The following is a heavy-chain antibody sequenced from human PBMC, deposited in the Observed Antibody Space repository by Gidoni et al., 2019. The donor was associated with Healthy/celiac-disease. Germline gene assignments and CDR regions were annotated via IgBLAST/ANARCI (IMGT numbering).Heavy chain of an antibody. V-gene: IGHV7-4-1*02. CDR1: VYTFTSYA. J-gene: IGHJ4*02. D-gene: IGHD3-10*02. CDR3: ARGIRSEHGDY. CDR2: VNTNTGNP. Sequence: QVQLVQSGSELKKPGSSVKVSCHASVYTFTSYAMNLVRQAPGQGLEWMGWVNTNTGNPTYAQRLTGRFVFSLDTSVSTAYLQISSLKAEDTAVYYCARGIRSEHGDYWGQGTLVTVSS.